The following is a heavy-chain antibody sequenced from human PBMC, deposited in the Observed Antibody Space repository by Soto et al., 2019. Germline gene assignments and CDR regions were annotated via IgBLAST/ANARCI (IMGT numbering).Heavy chain of an antibody. Sequence: GGSLRLSCAASGFTFSSYAMHWVRQAPGKGLEWVAVISYDGSNKYYADSVKGRFTISRDNSKNTLYLQMNSLRAEDTAVYYCARAEWDDYYDSSGPLDDWGQGTLVTVS. CDR2: ISYDGSNK. D-gene: IGHD3-22*01. V-gene: IGHV3-30-3*01. J-gene: IGHJ4*02. CDR3: ARAEWDDYYDSSGPLDD. CDR1: GFTFSSYA.